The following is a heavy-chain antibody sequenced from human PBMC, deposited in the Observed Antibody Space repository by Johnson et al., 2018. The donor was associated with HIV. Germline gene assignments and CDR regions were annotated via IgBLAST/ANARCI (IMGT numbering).Heavy chain of an antibody. CDR3: AREGVAASDAFDI. V-gene: IGHV3-20*04. Sequence: VQLVESGGGVVRPGGSLRLSCAASGFTFDDYGMSWVRQAPGTGLEWVSGINWNGGTTGYADSVKGRFTISRDNSNNSLYLQMNSLRAEDTAVYYCAREGVAASDAFDIWGQGTMVTVSS. CDR2: INWNGGTT. D-gene: IGHD6-6*01. J-gene: IGHJ3*02. CDR1: GFTFDDYG.